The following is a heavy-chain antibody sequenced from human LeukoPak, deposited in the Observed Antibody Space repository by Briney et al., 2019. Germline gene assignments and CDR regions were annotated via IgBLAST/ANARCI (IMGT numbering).Heavy chain of an antibody. J-gene: IGHJ4*02. CDR1: GGTFSSYA. Sequence: ASVKVSCKASGGTFSSYAISWVRQAPGQGLEWMGRIIPILGIANYAQKFQGRVTITADKSTSTAYMELSSLRSEDTAVYYCARGGLLEQLVPLFDYWGQGTLVTVSS. V-gene: IGHV1-69*04. D-gene: IGHD6-13*01. CDR3: ARGGLLEQLVPLFDY. CDR2: IIPILGIA.